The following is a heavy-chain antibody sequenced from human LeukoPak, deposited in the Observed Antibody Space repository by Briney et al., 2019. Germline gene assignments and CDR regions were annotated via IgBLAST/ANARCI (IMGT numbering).Heavy chain of an antibody. V-gene: IGHV1-18*01. D-gene: IGHD3-9*01. Sequence: EASVKVSCKASGGTFSSYAISWVRQAPGQGLEWMGWISAYNGNTNYAQKLQGRVTMTTDTSTSTAYMELRSLRSDDTAVYYCARALSGSLDYWVQGTLVTVYS. CDR2: ISAYNGNT. CDR1: GGTFSSYA. J-gene: IGHJ4*02. CDR3: ARALSGSLDY.